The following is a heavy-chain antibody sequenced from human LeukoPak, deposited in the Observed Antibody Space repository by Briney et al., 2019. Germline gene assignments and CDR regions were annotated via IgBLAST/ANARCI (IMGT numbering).Heavy chain of an antibody. J-gene: IGHJ6*02. CDR2: IYYSGST. CDR3: ARDGYEVPAAIGVNGMDV. V-gene: IGHV4-59*01. D-gene: IGHD2-2*02. CDR1: GGSISSYY. Sequence: SETLSLTCTVSGGSISSYYWSWIRQPPGKGLEWIGYIYYSGSTNYNPSLKSRVTISVDTSKNQFSLKLSSVTAADTAVYYCARDGYEVPAAIGVNGMDVWGQGTTVTVSS.